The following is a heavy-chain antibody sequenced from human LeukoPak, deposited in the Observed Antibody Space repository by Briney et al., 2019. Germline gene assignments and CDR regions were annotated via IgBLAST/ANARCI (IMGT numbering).Heavy chain of an antibody. V-gene: IGHV4-38-2*02. Sequence: SETLSLTCAVSGYSITSDYYWGWIRQPPGKGLEWIGTIYHSGSTFYSPSLKSRLTISVDTPKNQSSLNLNSVTAADTAVYYCARERAGAVDYWGQGTLVTVSS. CDR2: IYHSGST. J-gene: IGHJ4*02. D-gene: IGHD1-26*01. CDR3: ARERAGAVDY. CDR1: GYSITSDYY.